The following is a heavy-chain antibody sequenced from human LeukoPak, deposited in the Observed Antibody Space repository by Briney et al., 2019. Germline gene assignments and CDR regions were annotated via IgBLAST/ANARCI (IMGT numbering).Heavy chain of an antibody. CDR2: VSGSGGNT. D-gene: IGHD3-22*01. Sequence: GGSLRLSCAASEFTFSSYTMNWVRQAPGKGLEWLSAVSGSGGNTYYADSVKGRFTISRDNSQNTLYLQMNSLRAEDTAVYYCAKGYYDSSGYCYAFDIWGQGTMVTVSS. CDR3: AKGYYDSSGYCYAFDI. CDR1: EFTFSSYT. V-gene: IGHV3-23*01. J-gene: IGHJ3*02.